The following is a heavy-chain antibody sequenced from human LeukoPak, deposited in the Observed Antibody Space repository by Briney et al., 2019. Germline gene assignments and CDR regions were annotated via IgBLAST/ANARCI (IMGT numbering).Heavy chain of an antibody. Sequence: SETLSLTCTVSGGSISSSSYYWGWIRQPPGKGLEWIGSIYYSWSTYYNPSFKRRVTISVDTSKNQFSLKLSSVTAADTAVYYCARLELDGYNWYYWGQGTLVTVSS. CDR3: ARLELDGYNWYY. D-gene: IGHD5-24*01. J-gene: IGHJ4*02. CDR2: IYYSWST. CDR1: GGSISSSSYY. V-gene: IGHV4-39*01.